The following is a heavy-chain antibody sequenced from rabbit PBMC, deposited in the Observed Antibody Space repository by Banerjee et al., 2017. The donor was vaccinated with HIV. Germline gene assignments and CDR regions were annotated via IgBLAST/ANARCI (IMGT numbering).Heavy chain of an antibody. Sequence: QEQPEESGGDLVKPEASLTLTCTASGFSFSNGYAMCWVRQAPGKGLEWIACLNTISGDTVCATWGNGRFSISLDNAQNTVFLQMTSLTAADTATYFCARFAVPYADYGYVLSLWGQGTLVTVS. CDR1: GFSFSNGYA. CDR3: ARFAVPYADYGYVLSL. V-gene: IGHV1S45*01. CDR2: LNTISGDT. J-gene: IGHJ3*01. D-gene: IGHD6-1*01.